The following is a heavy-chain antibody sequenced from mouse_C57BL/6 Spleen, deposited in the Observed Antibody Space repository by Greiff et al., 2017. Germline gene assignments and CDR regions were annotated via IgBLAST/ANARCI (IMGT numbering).Heavy chain of an antibody. CDR2: IDPEDGDT. CDR1: GFNIKDYY. CDR3: ARRGSYSNYDFMDY. Sequence: VQLQQSGAELVKPGASVKLSCTASGFNIKDYYMHWVKQRTEQGLEWIGRIDPEDGDTKYAPKFQGKATITADTSSNTAYLQLSSLTSEDSAVXYCARRGSYSNYDFMDYWGQGTSVTVSS. J-gene: IGHJ4*01. D-gene: IGHD2-5*01. V-gene: IGHV14-2*01.